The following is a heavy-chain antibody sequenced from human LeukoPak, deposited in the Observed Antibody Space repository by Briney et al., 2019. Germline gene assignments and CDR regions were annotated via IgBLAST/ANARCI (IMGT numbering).Heavy chain of an antibody. Sequence: PGGSLRLSCAASGFTFSNAWMSWVRQAPGKGLEWVGRIKSKTDDETAEYAAPVKGRFTISRDDSKNTLYLKMNSLKTEDTGVYYCTTDLRWELPPTDYWGQGTLVTVSS. CDR1: GFTFSNAW. CDR3: TTDLRWELPPTDY. V-gene: IGHV3-15*01. CDR2: IKSKTDDETA. J-gene: IGHJ4*02. D-gene: IGHD1-26*01.